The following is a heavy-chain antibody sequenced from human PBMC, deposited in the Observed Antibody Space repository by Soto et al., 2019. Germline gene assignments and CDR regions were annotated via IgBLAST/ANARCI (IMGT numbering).Heavy chain of an antibody. J-gene: IGHJ4*02. CDR2: ISTAGHSK. V-gene: IGHV3-23*04. Sequence: EVQLVDSGGGLVQPGGSLRLSCAASGFTFIDYAMSWVRQAPGKGLEWVATISTAGHSKFSADSVQGRFTISRDNSKNTLYLQMNRLRVEDTAFYCCAKRGSFGGTLDSWGRGTLVTVSS. CDR1: GFTFIDYA. CDR3: AKRGSFGGTLDS. D-gene: IGHD3-10*01.